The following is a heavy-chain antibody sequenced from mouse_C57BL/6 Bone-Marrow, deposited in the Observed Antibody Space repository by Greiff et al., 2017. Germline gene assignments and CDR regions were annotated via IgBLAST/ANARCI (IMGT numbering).Heavy chain of an antibody. D-gene: IGHD2-3*01. CDR3: TRENDGYYLWFAY. Sequence: QVQLQQSGAELVRPGASVTLSCKASGYTFTDYEMHWVKQTPVHGLEWIGAIDPETGGTAYNQKFKGKAILTVDKSSSTAYMELRSLTSEDSAVYYCTRENDGYYLWFAYWGQGTLVTVSA. CDR2: IDPETGGT. V-gene: IGHV1-15*01. CDR1: GYTFTDYE. J-gene: IGHJ3*01.